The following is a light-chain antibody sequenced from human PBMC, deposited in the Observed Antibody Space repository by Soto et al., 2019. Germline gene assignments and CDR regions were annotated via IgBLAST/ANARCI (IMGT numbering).Light chain of an antibody. Sequence: SYELTQPPSVSVAPGQTARIPCGGDDIGRKSVHWYQQRPGQAPVLVVYDDRDRPSGIPERFSGSNSGNTATLTISRVEAGDEADYYGQVWDSFGTGTKLTVL. CDR1: DIGRKS. J-gene: IGLJ1*01. V-gene: IGLV3-21*02. CDR3: QVWDS. CDR2: DDR.